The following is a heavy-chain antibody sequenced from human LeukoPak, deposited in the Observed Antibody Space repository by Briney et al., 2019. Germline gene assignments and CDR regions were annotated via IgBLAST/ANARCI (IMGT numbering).Heavy chain of an antibody. D-gene: IGHD6-13*01. V-gene: IGHV6-1*01. CDR1: GDSVSSNSAA. J-gene: IGHJ3*02. CDR2: TYYRSKWYN. CDR3: ARARDGYSSSWYLFSAFDI. Sequence: SQILSLTCAISGDSVSSNSAAWNWIRQSPSRGLEWLGRTYYRSKWYNDYAVSVKSRITINPDTSKNQFSLQLNSVTPEDTAVYYCARARDGYSSSWYLFSAFDIWGQGTMVTVSS.